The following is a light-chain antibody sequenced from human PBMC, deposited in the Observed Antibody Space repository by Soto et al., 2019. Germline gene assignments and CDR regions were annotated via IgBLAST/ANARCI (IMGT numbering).Light chain of an antibody. J-gene: IGKJ5*01. CDR2: GAS. Sequence: EIVLPQSPGTLSLSPGERATLSCRASQSVSSNYLAWYQQKPGQAPRLLIYGASSRATGIPDRFSGSGSGTDFTLTIRSLEPEDAAVYYCQQYGSSPITFGQGTRLEIK. CDR3: QQYGSSPIT. CDR1: QSVSSNY. V-gene: IGKV3-20*01.